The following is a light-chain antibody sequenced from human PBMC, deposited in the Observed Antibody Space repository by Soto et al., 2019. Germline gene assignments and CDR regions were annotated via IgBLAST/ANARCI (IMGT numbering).Light chain of an antibody. J-gene: IGLJ1*01. CDR1: ISDGADYKD. CDR3: SSYTASSTV. Sequence: QSVLTQPASVSGSPGQSITISCTATISDGADYKDVSWYQQHPGNAPKLMIYEVTYRPSRVSNRLSGSKSGNTASLTISGLQAEDEAEYYCSSYTASSTVFGTGTKLTVL. CDR2: EVT. V-gene: IGLV2-14*01.